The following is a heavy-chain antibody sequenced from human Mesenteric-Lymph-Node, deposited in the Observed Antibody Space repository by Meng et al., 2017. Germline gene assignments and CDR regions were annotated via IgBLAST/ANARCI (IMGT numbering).Heavy chain of an antibody. Sequence: LTGAGSGFTFSNYAMHWVRQAPGKGLEWVAIISYDGSNKYYADSVKGRFTISRDNSKNTLYLQMNSLGAEDTAVYYCVRKYDNDGYYFGNWGQGTLVTVSS. CDR2: ISYDGSNK. V-gene: IGHV3-30*01. CDR3: VRKYDNDGYYFGN. CDR1: GFTFSNYA. D-gene: IGHD3-22*01. J-gene: IGHJ4*02.